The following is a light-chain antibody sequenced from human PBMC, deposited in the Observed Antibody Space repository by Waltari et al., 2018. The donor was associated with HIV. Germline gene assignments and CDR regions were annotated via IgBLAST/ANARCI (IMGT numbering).Light chain of an antibody. V-gene: IGLV1-47*01. Sequence: QSVLTQPPSASGTPGQRVTISCSGSSANVGNTVYWYQQLPGTAPKVLIYRDNQRPSGVPDRFSGSRAGTADALDVSGLRSEDEAKYVCAAWDDILSGWVFGGGTKLTVL. CDR1: SANVGNT. J-gene: IGLJ3*02. CDR2: RDN. CDR3: AAWDDILSGWV.